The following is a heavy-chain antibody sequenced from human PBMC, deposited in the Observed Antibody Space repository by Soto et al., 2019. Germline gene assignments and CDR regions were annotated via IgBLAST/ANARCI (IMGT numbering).Heavy chain of an antibody. Sequence: SETLSLTCAVYGGSFSGYYWSWIRQPPGKGLEWIGEINHSGSTNYNPSIKSRVTISVDTSKNQFSLKLSSVTAADTAVYYCARGHTIQSPFDYWGQGTLVTVSS. CDR3: ARGHTIQSPFDY. D-gene: IGHD3-3*01. CDR1: GGSFSGYY. V-gene: IGHV4-34*01. J-gene: IGHJ4*02. CDR2: INHSGST.